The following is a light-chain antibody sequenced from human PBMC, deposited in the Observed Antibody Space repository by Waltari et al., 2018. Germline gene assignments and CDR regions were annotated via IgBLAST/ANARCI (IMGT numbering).Light chain of an antibody. V-gene: IGLV2-11*01. CDR1: SSDVGGYNY. CDR3: CSYAGSYTFQV. CDR2: DVS. J-gene: IGLJ2*01. Sequence: QSALTQPRSVSGSPGQSFTISCTGTSSDVGGYNYVSWYQQHPGKAPKLMIYDVSKRPSGVPDRFSGSKSGNTASLTISGLQAEDEADYYCCSYAGSYTFQVFGGGTKLTVL.